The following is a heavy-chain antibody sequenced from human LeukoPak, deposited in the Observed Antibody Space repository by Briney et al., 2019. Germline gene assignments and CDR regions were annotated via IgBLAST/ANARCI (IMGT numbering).Heavy chain of an antibody. CDR3: ARQETNGDRGVY. Sequence: PETLSLTCTVSGGSISSSSYYWGWIRQPPGKGLEWIGSIYYSGSTYYNPSLKRRVTISVDTSKNQFSLKLSSVTAADTAVYYCARQETNGDRGVYWGQGTLVTVSS. J-gene: IGHJ4*02. CDR2: IYYSGST. CDR1: GGSISSSSYY. V-gene: IGHV4-39*01. D-gene: IGHD2-8*01.